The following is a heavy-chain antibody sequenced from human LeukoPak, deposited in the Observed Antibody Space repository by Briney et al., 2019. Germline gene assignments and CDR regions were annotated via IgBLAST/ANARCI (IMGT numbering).Heavy chain of an antibody. J-gene: IGHJ3*02. D-gene: IGHD1-20*01. Sequence: ASVKLSCNASGYTFTIYGISWVRQAPGQGLEWMGWISGYNGHTNYAQKLQGRVTMTTDKSTSTAYMELRSLRSDDTAVYYCAKSSAHRYNWKSGQLLDTFDIWGQGTMVTVSS. CDR2: ISGYNGHT. CDR1: GYTFTIYG. V-gene: IGHV1-18*01. CDR3: AKSSAHRYNWKSGQLLDTFDI.